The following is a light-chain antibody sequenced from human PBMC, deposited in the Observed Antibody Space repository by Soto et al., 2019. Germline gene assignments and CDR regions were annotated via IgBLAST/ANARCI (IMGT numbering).Light chain of an antibody. CDR1: QGISSW. Sequence: DIQMTQSPSTLSASVGYRVTITCRASQGISSWLAWYQQKPGKAPKLLIYDASSLESGVPSRFSGSGSGTEFTLTISSLQPDDFATYYCQQYNSYSRTFGQGTKVDI. CDR3: QQYNSYSRT. CDR2: DAS. V-gene: IGKV1-5*01. J-gene: IGKJ1*01.